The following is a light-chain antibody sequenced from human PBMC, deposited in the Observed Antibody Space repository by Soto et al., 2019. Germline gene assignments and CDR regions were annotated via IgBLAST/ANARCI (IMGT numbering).Light chain of an antibody. Sequence: EVVMTQSPGTLSVSPGERASLACRASQSVSGNLAWYQQTPGQAPRLLIHGASTRATGIPASFSGSGSGTEFTLTISSLQSEDFAFYYCQQYNDWPRTFGQGTKVEIK. J-gene: IGKJ1*01. CDR3: QQYNDWPRT. CDR2: GAS. CDR1: QSVSGN. V-gene: IGKV3-15*01.